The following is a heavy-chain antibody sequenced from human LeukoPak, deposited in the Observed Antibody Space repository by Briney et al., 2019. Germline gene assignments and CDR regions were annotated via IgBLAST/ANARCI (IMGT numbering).Heavy chain of an antibody. V-gene: IGHV1-69*05. Sequence: ASVKVSCKASGGTFSSYAISWVRQAPGQGLEWMGGIIPIFGTANHAQKFQGRVTITTDESTSTVYMALNSLRSEDTAVYYCARGRDDNLYPDFWGQGTRVTVSS. D-gene: IGHD1-20*01. CDR2: IIPIFGTA. J-gene: IGHJ4*02. CDR1: GGTFSSYA. CDR3: ARGRDDNLYPDF.